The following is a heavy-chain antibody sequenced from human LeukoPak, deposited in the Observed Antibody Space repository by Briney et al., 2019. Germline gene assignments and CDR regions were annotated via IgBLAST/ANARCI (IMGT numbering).Heavy chain of an antibody. J-gene: IGHJ6*02. V-gene: IGHV1-69*01. D-gene: IGHD6-19*01. CDR2: IIPIFGTA. CDR1: GGTFSSYA. CDR3: ARFQNDGWYRPRGSNYYYYYGMDV. Sequence: SVKVSCKASGGTFSSYAISWVRQAPGQGLEWMGGIIPIFGTANYAQKFQGRVTITADESTSTAYMELSSLRSEDTAVYYCARFQNDGWYRPRGSNYYYYYGMDVWGQGTTVTVPS.